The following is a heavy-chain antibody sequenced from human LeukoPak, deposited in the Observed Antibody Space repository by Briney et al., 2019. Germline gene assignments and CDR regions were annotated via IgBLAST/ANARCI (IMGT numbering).Heavy chain of an antibody. J-gene: IGHJ4*02. V-gene: IGHV4-30-4*08. CDR1: GGSISSGGYY. D-gene: IGHD3-9*01. CDR3: ARSLTGYSDFDY. Sequence: SQTLSLTCTVSGGSISSGGYYWSWIRQPPGKGLEWIGYIYYSGSTYYNPSLKSRVTISVDTSKNQFSLKLSSVTAADTAVYYCARSLTGYSDFDYWGQGTLVTVSS. CDR2: IYYSGST.